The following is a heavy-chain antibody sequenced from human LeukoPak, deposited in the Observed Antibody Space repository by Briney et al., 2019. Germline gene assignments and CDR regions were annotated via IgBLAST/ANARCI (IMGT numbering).Heavy chain of an antibody. CDR3: ARVTAAAGPDY. Sequence: GGSLRLSCAASGFTFSSYSMNWVRQAPGKGLEWVSSISSSSIYIYYADSVKGRFTISRDNAKNSVYLQMNSLRAEDTAVYYCARVTAAAGPDYWGQGTPVTVSS. V-gene: IGHV3-21*01. CDR2: ISSSSIYI. D-gene: IGHD6-13*01. J-gene: IGHJ4*02. CDR1: GFTFSSYS.